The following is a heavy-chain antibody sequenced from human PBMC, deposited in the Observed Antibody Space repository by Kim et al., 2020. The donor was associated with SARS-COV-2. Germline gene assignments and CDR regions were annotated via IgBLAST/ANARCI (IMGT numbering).Heavy chain of an antibody. V-gene: IGHV4-39*01. J-gene: IGHJ5*02. Sequence: SETLSLTCSVSGASITSIGYFWGWIRQPPGKGLEWIGTIYHNGITYYNPSLWGRVTIAMDTPKNQFSLKLTSVTAADTAVYYCAPLSGMSADRFPWGQGSLVTVSS. CDR2: IYHNGIT. D-gene: IGHD6-13*01. CDR3: APLSGMSADRFP. CDR1: GASITSIGYF.